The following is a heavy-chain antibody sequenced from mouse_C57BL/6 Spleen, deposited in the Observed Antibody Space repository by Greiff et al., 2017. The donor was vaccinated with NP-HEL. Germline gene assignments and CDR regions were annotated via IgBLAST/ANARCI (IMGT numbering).Heavy chain of an antibody. V-gene: IGHV5-2*01. CDR3: ARHVLDGYSAWFAY. Sequence: EVKLVESGGGLVQPGESLKLSCESNEYEFPSHDMSWVRKTPEKRLELVAAINSDGGSTYYPDTMERRFIISRDKTKKTLYLQMSSLRSEDTALYYCARHVLDGYSAWFAYWGQGTQVTVSA. CDR1: EYEFPSHD. J-gene: IGHJ3*01. CDR2: INSDGGST. D-gene: IGHD2-3*01.